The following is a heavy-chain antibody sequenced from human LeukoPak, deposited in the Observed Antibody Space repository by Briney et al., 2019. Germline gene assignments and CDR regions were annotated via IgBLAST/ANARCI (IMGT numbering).Heavy chain of an antibody. J-gene: IGHJ5*02. CDR1: GFTFSDYY. CDR3: ARDQTRLTGYYTRHTDWFDP. CDR2: ISSSGSTI. V-gene: IGHV3-11*01. D-gene: IGHD3-9*01. Sequence: KPGGSLRLSCAASGFTFSDYYMSWIRQAPGKGLEWVSYISSSGSTIYYADSVKGRFTISRDNAKNSLYLQMNSLRAEDTAVYYCARDQTRLTGYYTRHTDWFDPWGQGTLVTVSS.